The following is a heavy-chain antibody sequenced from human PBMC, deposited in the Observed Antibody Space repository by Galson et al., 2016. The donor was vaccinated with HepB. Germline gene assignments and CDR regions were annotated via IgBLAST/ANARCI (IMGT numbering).Heavy chain of an antibody. CDR3: ARAGGTTSIFAFDL. CDR2: ISYLGISQ. Sequence: SLRLPCAASGYTFSSYIIHWVRQAPGKGLEWVSVISYLGISQDYADSVKGRFTISRDDSKNTLYLQLNGLRPEDTAVYYCARAGGTTSIFAFDLWGRGTLVTVSS. D-gene: IGHD1-14*01. J-gene: IGHJ3*01. CDR1: GYTFSSYI. V-gene: IGHV3-30-3*02.